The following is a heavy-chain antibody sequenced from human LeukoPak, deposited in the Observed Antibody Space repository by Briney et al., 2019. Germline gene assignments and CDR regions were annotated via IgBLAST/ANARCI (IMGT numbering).Heavy chain of an antibody. CDR3: ARDMIELQ. J-gene: IGHJ4*02. V-gene: IGHV3-48*01. CDR2: ISLGSTRI. D-gene: IGHD3-22*01. CDR1: GFRFSSYH. Sequence: GGSLRLSCAASGFRFSSYHMNWVRQAPGKGLEWVSYISLGSTRIFYADSAEGRFTLSRDDAKNSLYLQMNSLRAEDTAVYYCARDMIELQWGQGTLVTVSS.